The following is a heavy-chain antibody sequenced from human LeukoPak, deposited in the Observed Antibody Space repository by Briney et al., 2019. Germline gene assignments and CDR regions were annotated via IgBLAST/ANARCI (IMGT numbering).Heavy chain of an antibody. CDR3: AGRRVPADY. Sequence: GDSLTLSRSVSGFTLKSYAVSSARPPPGGGVEWGSAISGSGGSTYYADSVKGRFTISRDNSKNTLYLQMNSLRAEDTAVYYWAGRRVPADYGGQGTLVTVSS. CDR2: ISGSGGST. D-gene: IGHD2-2*01. V-gene: IGHV3-23*01. J-gene: IGHJ4*02. CDR1: GFTLKSYA.